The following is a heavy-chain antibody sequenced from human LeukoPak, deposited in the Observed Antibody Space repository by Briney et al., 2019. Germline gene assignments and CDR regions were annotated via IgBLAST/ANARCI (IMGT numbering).Heavy chain of an antibody. CDR2: TYYSGST. Sequence: SETLSLTCTVPDGSISSCYWSWIRQPPGKGLEWIGYTYYSGSTNYNTSLKSRVTISVDTSKNQFSLKLSSVTAADTAVYYCARANYDYVWGSYRRPEYYFDYWGQGTLVTVSS. CDR1: DGSISSCY. CDR3: ARANYDYVWGSYRRPEYYFDY. J-gene: IGHJ4*02. V-gene: IGHV4-59*01. D-gene: IGHD3-16*02.